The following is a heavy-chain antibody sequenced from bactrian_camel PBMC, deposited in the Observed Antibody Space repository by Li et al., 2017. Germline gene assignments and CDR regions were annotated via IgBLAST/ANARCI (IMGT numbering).Heavy chain of an antibody. J-gene: IGHJ4*01. CDR2: IAPGGRRT. Sequence: QVQLVESGGGSVQAGGSLRLSCAASGYIYSNIYMGWFRQAPGKEREGVAAIAPGGRRTYYADSVKGRFTITVDRAKDTVYQQLNSLNPEDTAMYSCKTLDPTGRVLGCGLYNYWGQGTQVTVS. V-gene: IGHV3S54*01. CDR1: GYIYSNIY. D-gene: IGHD5*01. CDR3: KTLDPTGRVLGCGLYNY.